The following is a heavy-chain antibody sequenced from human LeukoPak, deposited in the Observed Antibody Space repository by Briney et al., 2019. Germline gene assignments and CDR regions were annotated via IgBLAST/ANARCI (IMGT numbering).Heavy chain of an antibody. CDR3: AREGFFIDYDSSGPSSDAFDI. V-gene: IGHV4-59*01. J-gene: IGHJ3*02. Sequence: SETLSLTCTVSGGSISSYYWSWIRQPPGKGLEWIGYIYYSGSTNYNPSLKSRVTISVDTSKNQFSLKLSSVTAADTAVYYCAREGFFIDYDSSGPSSDAFDIWGQGTMVTVSS. D-gene: IGHD3-22*01. CDR2: IYYSGST. CDR1: GGSISSYY.